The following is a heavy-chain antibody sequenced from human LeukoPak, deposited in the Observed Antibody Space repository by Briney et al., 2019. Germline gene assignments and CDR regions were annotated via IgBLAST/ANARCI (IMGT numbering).Heavy chain of an antibody. D-gene: IGHD1-26*01. CDR2: IYTGGSA. J-gene: IGHJ5*02. V-gene: IGHV3-53*01. Sequence: GGSLRLSCVDSALSVGSNFMSWVRQAPGKGLEWVSVIYTGGSAYFADSVKGRFTISRDYSKNTLYLQMNSLRAEDTAVYYCARVGGATYISRGWFDPWGQGTLVTVSS. CDR3: ARVGGATYISRGWFDP. CDR1: ALSVGSNF.